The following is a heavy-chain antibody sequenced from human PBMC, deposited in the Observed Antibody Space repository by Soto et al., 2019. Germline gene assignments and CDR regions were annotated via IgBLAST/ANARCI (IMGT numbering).Heavy chain of an antibody. J-gene: IGHJ4*02. V-gene: IGHV3-30*18. CDR1: GFTFSSYG. Sequence: QVQLVESGGGVVQPGRSLRLSCAASGFTFSSYGMHWVRQAPGKGLEWVAVISYDGSNKYYADSVKGRFTISRDNSKNTLYLQMKSLRAEDTAVYYCAKAPSRITMIVVVTLPDYWGQGTLVTVSS. D-gene: IGHD3-22*01. CDR2: ISYDGSNK. CDR3: AKAPSRITMIVVVTLPDY.